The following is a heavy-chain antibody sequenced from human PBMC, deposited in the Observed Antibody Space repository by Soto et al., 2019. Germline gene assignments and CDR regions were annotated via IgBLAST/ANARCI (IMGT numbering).Heavy chain of an antibody. Sequence: SVKRSGKAAGYTISIDASSWVRQAPGQGLEWMGGIIPIFGTANYAQKFQGRVTITADESTSTAYMELSSLRSEDTAVYYCASDSDRRLRSPPPYWGQGTLVTVSS. V-gene: IGHV1-69*13. D-gene: IGHD5-12*01. CDR2: IIPIFGTA. J-gene: IGHJ4*02. CDR3: ASDSDRRLRSPPPY. CDR1: GYTISIDA.